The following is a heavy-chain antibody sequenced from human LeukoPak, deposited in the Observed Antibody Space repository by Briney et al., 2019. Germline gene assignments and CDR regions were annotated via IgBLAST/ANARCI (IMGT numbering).Heavy chain of an antibody. Sequence: GASVKVSCKASGGTFSSYAISWVRQAPGQGLEWTGGIIPIFGTANYAQKFQGRVTITADESTSTAYMELSSLRSEDTAVYYCARDPWDRGYYYYGMDVWGQGTTVTVSS. D-gene: IGHD3-10*01. V-gene: IGHV1-69*01. CDR2: IIPIFGTA. CDR1: GGTFSSYA. J-gene: IGHJ6*02. CDR3: ARDPWDRGYYYYGMDV.